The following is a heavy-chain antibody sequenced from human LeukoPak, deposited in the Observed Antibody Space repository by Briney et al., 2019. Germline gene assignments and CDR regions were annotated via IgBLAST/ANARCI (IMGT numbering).Heavy chain of an antibody. D-gene: IGHD2-2*02. CDR3: ARDLLQDIVVVPAAICAY. V-gene: IGHV3-21*01. J-gene: IGHJ4*02. CDR1: GFTFSSYS. Sequence: PGGSLRLSCAASGFTFSSYSMNWVRQAPGKGLEWVSSISSSSSYIYYADSVKGRFAISRDNAKNSLYLQMNGLRAEDTAVYYCARDLLQDIVVVPAAICAYWGQGTLVTVSS. CDR2: ISSSSSYI.